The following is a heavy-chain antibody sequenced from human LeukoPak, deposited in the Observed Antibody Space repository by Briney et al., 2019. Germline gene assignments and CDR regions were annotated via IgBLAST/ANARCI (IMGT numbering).Heavy chain of an antibody. V-gene: IGHV1-2*02. CDR1: GYSFTDHY. J-gene: IGHJ4*02. CDR2: INPNSGAT. Sequence: GASVKVSCKASGYSFTDHYIQWVRQAPGQGLEWMAWINPNSGATNYAQKFQGRVTMTRDTSITTAYMELSRLRSGDTAIYYCARDLPYSTSPSQFDYWGQGTLVTVSS. D-gene: IGHD6-13*01. CDR3: ARDLPYSTSPSQFDY.